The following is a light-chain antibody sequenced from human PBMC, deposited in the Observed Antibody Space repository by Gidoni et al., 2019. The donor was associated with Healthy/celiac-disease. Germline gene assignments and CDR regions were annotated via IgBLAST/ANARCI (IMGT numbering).Light chain of an antibody. J-gene: IGKJ2*01. CDR3: QQYNSYSGT. CDR1: QSISIW. Sequence: IEMTQSPSTLSASVGDRVTITCRASQSISIWLAWYQQKPGKAPKRLIYDASRLESGVPSRFSGSGSGTEFTLTISSLQPDDFATYYCQQYNSYSGTFGQGTKLEIK. CDR2: DAS. V-gene: IGKV1-5*01.